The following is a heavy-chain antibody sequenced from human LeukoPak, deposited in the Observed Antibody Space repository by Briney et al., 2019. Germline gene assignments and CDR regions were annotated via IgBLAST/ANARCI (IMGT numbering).Heavy chain of an antibody. J-gene: IGHJ6*02. CDR2: IYSGGST. CDR1: GFTFSSYA. D-gene: IGHD3-22*01. CDR3: ARDQIVVVNTYYYYGMDV. V-gene: IGHV3-66*01. Sequence: PGGSLRLSCAASGFTFSSYAMSWVRQAPGKGLEWVSVIYSGGSTYYADSVKGRFTISRDNTKNTLYLQMNSLRAEDTAVYYCARDQIVVVNTYYYYGMDVWGQGTTVTVSS.